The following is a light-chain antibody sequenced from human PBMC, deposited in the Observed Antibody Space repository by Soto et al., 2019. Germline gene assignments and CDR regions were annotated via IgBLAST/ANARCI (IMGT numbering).Light chain of an antibody. V-gene: IGKV3-15*01. J-gene: IGKJ1*01. Sequence: EIVMTQSPATLSVSPGERATLSCRASQSVSNNLAWYQQKPGQAPRLLIYGASTRATGIPARFSGSGSGTDFTLTISSLLSEDFAVYSCQQYNNWPRSFGQGTKVEIK. CDR2: GAS. CDR1: QSVSNN. CDR3: QQYNNWPRS.